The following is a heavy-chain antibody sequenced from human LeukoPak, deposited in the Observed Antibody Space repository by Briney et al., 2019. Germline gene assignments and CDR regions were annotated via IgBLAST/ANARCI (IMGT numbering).Heavy chain of an antibody. V-gene: IGHV3-23*01. J-gene: IGHJ3*02. CDR1: GFTFKSYA. CDR3: ARDGLRNAFDI. Sequence: GGSLRLSCAASGFTFKSYALSWVRQAPGKGLEWVSGISGSGDNTYYANSVKGRFTISRDNSKNTLYLQMNSLRAEDTAVYYCARDGLRNAFDIWGQGTMVTVSS. D-gene: IGHD5-12*01. CDR2: ISGSGDNT.